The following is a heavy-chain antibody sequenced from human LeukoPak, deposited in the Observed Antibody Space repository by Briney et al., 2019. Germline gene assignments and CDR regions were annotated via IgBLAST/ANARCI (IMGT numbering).Heavy chain of an antibody. J-gene: IGHJ4*01. CDR2: IYTSGST. V-gene: IGHV4-4*07. CDR1: GGSISSYY. D-gene: IGHD5-12*01. Sequence: SSETLSLTCTVSGGSISSYYWSWIRQPAGKGLEWIGRIYTSGSTNYNPSLKSRVTMSVDTSKNQFSLKLSSVTAADTAVYYCASHGSSGHDPLTWGQGTLVTVSS. CDR3: ASHGSSGHDPLT.